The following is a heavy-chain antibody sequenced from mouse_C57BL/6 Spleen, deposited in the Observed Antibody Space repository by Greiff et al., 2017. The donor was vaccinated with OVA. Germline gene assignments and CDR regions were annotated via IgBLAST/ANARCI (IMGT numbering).Heavy chain of an antibody. CDR2: IDPANGNT. CDR1: GFNIKNTY. V-gene: IGHV14-3*01. CDR3: APGGLRRYYAMDY. D-gene: IGHD2-4*01. Sequence: VQLQQSVAELVRPGASVKLSCTASGFNIKNTYMHWVKQRPEQGLEWIGRIDPANGNTKYAPKFQGKATITADTSSNKAYLQRSSLTSEDTAIYYCAPGGLRRYYAMDYWGQGTSVTVSS. J-gene: IGHJ4*01.